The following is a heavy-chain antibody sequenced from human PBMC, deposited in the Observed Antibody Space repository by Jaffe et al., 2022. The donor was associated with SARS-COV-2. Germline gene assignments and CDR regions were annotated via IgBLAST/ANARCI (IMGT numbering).Heavy chain of an antibody. CDR1: GYTFDSYA. Sequence: QAQLVQSGAEMKNPGASVKVSCEISGYTFDSYALHWVRQVPGQGLEWMGWINAANDKTKYSRRFQNRVTITRDTFANTISLELTSLRSDDTAVYFCTQTLSGSSWHMWAFDLWGQGTLVTVSS. CDR3: TQTLSGSSWHMWAFDL. CDR2: INAANDKT. D-gene: IGHD6-13*01. V-gene: IGHV1-3*01. J-gene: IGHJ3*01.